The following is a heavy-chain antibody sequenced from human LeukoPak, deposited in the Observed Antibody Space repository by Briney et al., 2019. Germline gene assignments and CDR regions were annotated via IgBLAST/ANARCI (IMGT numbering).Heavy chain of an antibody. V-gene: IGHV3-33*06. J-gene: IGHJ4*02. Sequence: GGSLRLSCAASGFTFSRYGMHWVRQAPGKGLEWVAVIWHDGSYEYYADSVKGRFTISRDSSKNTLYLQMNSLRAEDTAVYYCAKGGVGATSLDCWGQGTLVTVSS. CDR1: GFTFSRYG. CDR2: IWHDGSYE. D-gene: IGHD1-26*01. CDR3: AKGGVGATSLDC.